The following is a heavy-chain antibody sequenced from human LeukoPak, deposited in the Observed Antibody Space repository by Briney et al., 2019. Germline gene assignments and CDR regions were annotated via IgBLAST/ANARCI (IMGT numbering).Heavy chain of an antibody. CDR3: ARAELYRQIYYYYGMDV. J-gene: IGHJ6*02. V-gene: IGHV4-61*02. CDR1: GGSISSGSYY. Sequence: PSQTLSLTCTVSGGSISSGSYYWSWIRQPAGKGLEWIGRIYTSGSTNYNPSLKSRVTISVDTSENQFSLKLSSVTAADTAVYYCARAELYRQIYYYYGMDVWGQGTTVTVSS. CDR2: IYTSGST. D-gene: IGHD2-2*02.